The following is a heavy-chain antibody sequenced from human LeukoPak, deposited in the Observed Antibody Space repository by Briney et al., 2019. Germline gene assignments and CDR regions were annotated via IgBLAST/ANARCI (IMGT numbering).Heavy chain of an antibody. CDR1: GDSVSSNSAA. V-gene: IGHV6-1*01. CDR3: ARELSSGWYSFDY. J-gene: IGHJ4*02. Sequence: SQTLSLTCALSGDSVSSNSAAWNWLRQSPSRGLEWLGRTYYRSKWYNDYAVSVKSRITINPDTSKNQFSLQLNSVTPEDTAVYYCARELSSGWYSFDYWGQGTLVTVSS. CDR2: TYYRSKWYN. D-gene: IGHD6-19*01.